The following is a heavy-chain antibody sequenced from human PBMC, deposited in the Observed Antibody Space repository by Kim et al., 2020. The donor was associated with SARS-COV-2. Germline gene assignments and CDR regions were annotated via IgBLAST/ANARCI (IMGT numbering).Heavy chain of an antibody. CDR2: INTNTGNP. D-gene: IGHD6-6*01. CDR1: GYTFTSYA. J-gene: IGHJ6*02. Sequence: ASVKVSCKASGYTFTSYAMNWVRQAPGQGLELMGWINTNTGNPTYAQGFTGRFVFSLDTSVSTAYLQISSLKAEDTAVYYCARDPSYSSSPYYYYYGMDVWGQGTTVTVSS. CDR3: ARDPSYSSSPYYYYYGMDV. V-gene: IGHV7-4-1*02.